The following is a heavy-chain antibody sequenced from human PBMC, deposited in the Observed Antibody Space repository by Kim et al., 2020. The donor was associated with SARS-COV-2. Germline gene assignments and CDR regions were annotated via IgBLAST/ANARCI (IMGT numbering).Heavy chain of an antibody. J-gene: IGHJ4*02. V-gene: IGHV3-11*01. CDR1: GFTFSDYY. CDR3: VSFGGVIITYYFDY. D-gene: IGHD3-10*01. CDR2: ISSSGSTI. Sequence: GGSLRLSCAASGFTFSDYYMSWIRQAPGKGLEWVSFISSSGSTIYYADSVKGRFTISRDNSKNSLYLQMNSLRAEDTAVYYCVSFGGVIITYYFDYWGQGTLVTVSS.